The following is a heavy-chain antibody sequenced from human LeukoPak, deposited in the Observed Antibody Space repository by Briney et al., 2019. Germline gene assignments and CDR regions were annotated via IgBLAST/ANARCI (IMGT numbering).Heavy chain of an antibody. CDR1: GFTFSSYG. Sequence: GGSLRLSCAASGFTFSSYGMSWVRQAPGKGLEWVSAISSSGSTIYYADSVKGRFTISRDNAKNSLYLQMNSLRAEDTAIYYCARESGFRGDAFDIWGQGTMVTVSS. D-gene: IGHD3-10*01. J-gene: IGHJ3*02. CDR3: ARESGFRGDAFDI. CDR2: ISSSGSTI. V-gene: IGHV3-48*04.